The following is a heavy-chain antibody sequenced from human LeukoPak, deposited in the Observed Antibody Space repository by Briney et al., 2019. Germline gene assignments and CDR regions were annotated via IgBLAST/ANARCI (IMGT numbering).Heavy chain of an antibody. CDR3: VKHSGGVYGNSDS. CDR1: GFTFSSYA. J-gene: IGHJ4*02. V-gene: IGHV3-23*01. D-gene: IGHD1-1*01. CDR2: VGRSGVDT. Sequence: GGSLRLSCVASGFTFSSYAVSWFRQAPGKGLEWVSTVGRSGVDTYYADSVRGRFTISKDSSKNTLQMNSLSAEDTAIYYSVKHSGGVYGNSDSWGQGILVTVSS.